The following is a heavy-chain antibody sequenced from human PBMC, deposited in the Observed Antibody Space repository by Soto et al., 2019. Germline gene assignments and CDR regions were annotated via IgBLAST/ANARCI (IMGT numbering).Heavy chain of an antibody. J-gene: IGHJ6*02. V-gene: IGHV4-34*01. CDR2: INHSGST. D-gene: IGHD6-19*01. CDR3: ARGDEAVAGYYYGMDV. CDR1: GGSFSGYY. Sequence: SETLSLSCAVYGGSFSGYYWSWIRQPPGKGLEWIGEINHSGSTNYNPSLKSRVTISVDTSKNQFSLKLSSVTAADTAVYYCARGDEAVAGYYYGMDVWGQGTTVTVSS.